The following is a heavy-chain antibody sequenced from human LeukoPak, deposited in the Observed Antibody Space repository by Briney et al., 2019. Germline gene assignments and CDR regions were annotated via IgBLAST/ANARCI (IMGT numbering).Heavy chain of an antibody. Sequence: PGGSLRLSCGVSGFNLRTYWMSWVRQAPGKGLEWVACIKEDGSETYYVNSVKGRFTISRDNVKNSIYLEMNSLRGDDTAVYYCVRDGRWPLVGDYWGQGTLVAVSS. CDR2: IKEDGSET. V-gene: IGHV3-7*01. CDR3: VRDGRWPLVGDY. CDR1: GFNLRTYW. J-gene: IGHJ4*02. D-gene: IGHD4-23*01.